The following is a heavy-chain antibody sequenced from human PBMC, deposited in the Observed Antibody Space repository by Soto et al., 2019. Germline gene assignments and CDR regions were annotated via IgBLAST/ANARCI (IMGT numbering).Heavy chain of an antibody. CDR2: IYYSGST. CDR3: AIFRSGYYGFDY. Sequence: SETLSLTCTVSGGSISSGGYYWSWIRQHPGKGLEWIGYIYYSGSTYYNPSLKSRVTISVDTSKNQFSLKLSSVTAADTAVYYCAIFRSGYYGFDYWGQGTLVTVSS. V-gene: IGHV4-31*03. J-gene: IGHJ4*02. D-gene: IGHD3-3*01. CDR1: GGSISSGGYY.